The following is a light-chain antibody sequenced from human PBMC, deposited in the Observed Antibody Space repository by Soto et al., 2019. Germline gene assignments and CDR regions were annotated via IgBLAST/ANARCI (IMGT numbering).Light chain of an antibody. CDR2: VAS. Sequence: DIDSTHSPSSLSLSVVDRVTITCRASQNISDFLNWYQQKPGKAPNLLIYVASTLQTGVPSRFSGSGSGTDFTLTISRLQPEDFATYYCQQSFSIPFTFGPGTRLEIK. CDR1: QNISDF. CDR3: QQSFSIPFT. J-gene: IGKJ5*01. V-gene: IGKV1-39*01.